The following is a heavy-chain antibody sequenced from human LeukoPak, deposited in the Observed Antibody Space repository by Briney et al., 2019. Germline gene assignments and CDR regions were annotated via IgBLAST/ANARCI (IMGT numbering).Heavy chain of an antibody. CDR2: ISGSGGST. J-gene: IGHJ4*02. D-gene: IGHD3-16*02. V-gene: IGHV3-23*01. CDR3: AKLGSMITFGGVIGHDY. CDR1: GFTFSSYA. Sequence: GGSLRLSCAASGFTFSSYAMSWVRQAPGKGLEWVSAISGSGGSTYYADSVKGRFTISRDNSKNTLYLQMNSLRAEDTAVYYCAKLGSMITFGGVIGHDYWGQGTLVTVSS.